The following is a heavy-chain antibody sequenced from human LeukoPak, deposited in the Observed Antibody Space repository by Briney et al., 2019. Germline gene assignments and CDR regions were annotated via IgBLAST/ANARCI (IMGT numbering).Heavy chain of an antibody. CDR1: GFTFSSHW. D-gene: IGHD5-12*01. V-gene: IGHV3-7*03. J-gene: IGHJ4*02. CDR2: IKQLGSEK. Sequence: GGSLRLSCAASGFTFSSHWMSWVRRAPGKGLEWVANIKQLGSEKYYVDSVKGRFTISRDNAKNSLYQQMNSLRAEDTAVYYCAREGSARLGFDYWGQGTLVTVSS. CDR3: AREGSARLGFDY.